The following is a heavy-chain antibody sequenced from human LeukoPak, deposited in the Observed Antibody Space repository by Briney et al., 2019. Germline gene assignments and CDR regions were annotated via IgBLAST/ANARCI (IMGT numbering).Heavy chain of an antibody. CDR2: IRYDGSNK. V-gene: IGHV3-30*02. D-gene: IGHD4-17*01. CDR1: GFTFSSYG. Sequence: GGSLRLSCAASGFTFSSYGMHWVRQAPGKGLEWVAFIRYDGSNKYYADSVKGRFTISRDNSKNTLYLQMNSLRAEDTAVYYCAKDNYDYGDYDGGDYWGQGTLVAVSS. J-gene: IGHJ4*02. CDR3: AKDNYDYGDYDGGDY.